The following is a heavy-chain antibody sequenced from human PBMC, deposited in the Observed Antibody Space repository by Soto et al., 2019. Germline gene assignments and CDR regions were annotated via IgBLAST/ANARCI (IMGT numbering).Heavy chain of an antibody. V-gene: IGHV3-7*01. CDR3: TRVDSGHDWNFYYYYMDV. Sequence: EVQLVESGGGLVQPGGSLRLSCAASGFTFSMHWMTWVRQAPGKGLEWVANIKPDGREKNYVDSVKGRFTISRDNAMNSLYLQTNSLRAEDTAVYYCTRVDSGHDWNFYYYYMDVWGEGPTVTVSS. D-gene: IGHD5-12*01. J-gene: IGHJ6*03. CDR1: GFTFSMHW. CDR2: IKPDGREK.